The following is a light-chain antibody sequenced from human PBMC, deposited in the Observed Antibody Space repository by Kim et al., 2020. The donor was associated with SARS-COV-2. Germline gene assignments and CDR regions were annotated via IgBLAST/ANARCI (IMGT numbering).Light chain of an antibody. J-gene: IGLJ1*01. V-gene: IGLV3-21*01. Sequence: APGRTARITCGGINLASKSVHWYQLKPGQAPVLVIYYNNDRPSGIPERFSGSNSGNTATLTISRVEAGDEADYYCQVWDSSTDHYVFGAGTKVTVL. CDR3: QVWDSSTDHYV. CDR2: YNN. CDR1: NLASKS.